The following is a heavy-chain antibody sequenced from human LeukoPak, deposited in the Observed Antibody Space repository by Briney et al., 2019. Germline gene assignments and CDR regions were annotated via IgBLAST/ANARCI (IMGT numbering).Heavy chain of an antibody. CDR3: ARAPSMVRGVDMTWGWYLDL. Sequence: GRSLRLSCAASGFTFITYSMHWVRQAPGKGLECVAVISYDGSDKYYADSVKGRFTISRDDSQNTLYLQMNTLRAEDTANYCARAPSMVRGVDMTWGWYLDLWGRGTLVSVSS. V-gene: IGHV3-30*01. CDR2: ISYDGSDK. D-gene: IGHD3-10*01. CDR1: GFTFITYS. J-gene: IGHJ2*01.